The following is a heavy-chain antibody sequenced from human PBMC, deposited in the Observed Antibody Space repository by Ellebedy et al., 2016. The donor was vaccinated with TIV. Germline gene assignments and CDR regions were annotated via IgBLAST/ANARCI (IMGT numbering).Heavy chain of an antibody. D-gene: IGHD2-21*02. V-gene: IGHV1-18*01. Sequence: ASVKVSXKASGYRFDYFGINWVRQAPGQGLEWMGWISTFNGNTEYAQNLQDRVTMTTDTSTSTVYMELRSLRSDDAAVYYCARDQVTGTGPGTFGFWGQGTLVTVSS. CDR1: GYRFDYFG. CDR2: ISTFNGNT. J-gene: IGHJ3*01. CDR3: ARDQVTGTGPGTFGF.